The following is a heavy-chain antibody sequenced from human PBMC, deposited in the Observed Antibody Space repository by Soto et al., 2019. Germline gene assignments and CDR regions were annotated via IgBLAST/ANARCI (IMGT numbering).Heavy chain of an antibody. CDR3: ARRIAVAGTYDH. J-gene: IGHJ4*02. V-gene: IGHV3-74*01. CDR2: IDGDGTTT. D-gene: IGHD6-19*01. CDR1: GFTFNSYW. Sequence: GGSLRLSCAASGFTFNSYWMHWVRQVPGKGLECVSRIDGDGTTTHYADSVKGRFTISRDNAKNTLYLQMNSLRAEDSAVYLCARRIAVAGTYDHWRQGTLVTVSS.